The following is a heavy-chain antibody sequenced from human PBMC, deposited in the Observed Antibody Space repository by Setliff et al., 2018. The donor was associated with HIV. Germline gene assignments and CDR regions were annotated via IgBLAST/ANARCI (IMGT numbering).Heavy chain of an antibody. CDR1: GFTFDNYG. V-gene: IGHV3-20*04. D-gene: IGHD6-19*01. Sequence: RSGGSLRLSCAASGFTFDNYGMNWVRQAPGKGLEWVSGINWNGGSTGYADSVKGRFAISRDNAKNSLYLQINSLRAEDTALYYCAREGFSGWYLNYWGQGTLVTVSS. J-gene: IGHJ4*02. CDR3: AREGFSGWYLNY. CDR2: INWNGGST.